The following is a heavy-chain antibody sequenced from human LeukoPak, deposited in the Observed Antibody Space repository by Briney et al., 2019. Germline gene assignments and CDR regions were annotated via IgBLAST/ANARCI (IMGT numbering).Heavy chain of an antibody. CDR1: VFTFSIYA. D-gene: IGHD6-13*01. Sequence: GGSLRLSCAASVFTFSIYAMHRGRQAPGKGLEWVAVISYDGSNKYYADSVKGRFTISRDNSKNTLYLQMNSLRAEDTAVYYCGRDLRSSSWYYFDYWGQGTLDTVSS. V-gene: IGHV3-30-3*01. CDR2: ISYDGSNK. J-gene: IGHJ4*02. CDR3: GRDLRSSSWYYFDY.